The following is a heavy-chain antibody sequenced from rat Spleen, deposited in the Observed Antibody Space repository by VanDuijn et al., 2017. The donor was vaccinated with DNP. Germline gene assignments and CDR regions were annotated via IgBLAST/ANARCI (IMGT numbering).Heavy chain of an antibody. J-gene: IGHJ3*01. CDR3: ASTTGITTGFAY. V-gene: IGHV3-1*01. CDR1: GFSITFDY. CDR2: ISYSGST. Sequence: VQLKESGPGLVKPSQSLSLTCSVTGFSITFDYWGWIRKFPGNKMEWVGHISYSGSTSYNPSPKSRISITRDTSKNQFFLRLNSVTTEDSATYYCASTTGITTGFAYWGQGTLVTVSS. D-gene: IGHD1-9*01.